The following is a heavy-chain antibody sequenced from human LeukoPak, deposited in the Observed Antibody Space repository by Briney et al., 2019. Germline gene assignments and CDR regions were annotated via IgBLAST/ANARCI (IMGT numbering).Heavy chain of an antibody. CDR2: IYTSGST. J-gene: IGHJ4*02. CDR3: ARGGVVPAAIIYYFDY. Sequence: SETLSLTCTVSGGSISSYYWSWIRQPAGKGLEWIGRIYTSGSTNYNPSLKSRVTISVDTSKNQFSLKLSSVTAADTAVYYCARGGVVPAAIIYYFDYWGQGTLVTVSS. D-gene: IGHD2-2*02. CDR1: GGSISSYY. V-gene: IGHV4-4*07.